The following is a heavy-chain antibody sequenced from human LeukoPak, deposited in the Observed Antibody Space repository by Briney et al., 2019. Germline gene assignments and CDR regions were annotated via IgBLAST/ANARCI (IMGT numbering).Heavy chain of an antibody. D-gene: IGHD1-1*01. CDR2: ISPNGGST. V-gene: IGHV3-64D*06. CDR1: GFIFSSYA. CDR3: VPKGNEGY. J-gene: IGHJ4*02. Sequence: GGSQRLSCSASGFIFSSYAMHWVRQAPGKGLEYVSAISPNGGSTYYADSVKGRFSISRDNSKNILYLQMSSVRPEDTAVYYCVPKGNEGYWGQGTLVTVSS.